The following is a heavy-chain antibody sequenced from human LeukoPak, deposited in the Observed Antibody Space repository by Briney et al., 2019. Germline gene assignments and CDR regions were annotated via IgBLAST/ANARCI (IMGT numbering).Heavy chain of an antibody. J-gene: IGHJ4*02. CDR1: GFTVSSNY. CDR3: AREGLPTLYYFDY. Sequence: GGSLRLSCAASGFTVSSNYMSWVRQAPGKGLGWVSVIYSGGSTYYADSVKGRFTISRDNSKNTLYLQMNSLRAEDTAVYYCAREGLPTLYYFDYWGQGTLVTVSS. V-gene: IGHV3-66*01. CDR2: IYSGGST. D-gene: IGHD4-11*01.